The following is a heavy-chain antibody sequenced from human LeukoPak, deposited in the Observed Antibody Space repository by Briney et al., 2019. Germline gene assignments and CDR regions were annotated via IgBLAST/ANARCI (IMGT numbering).Heavy chain of an antibody. CDR1: GFTFSSYG. D-gene: IGHD1-14*01. J-gene: IGHJ4*02. V-gene: IGHV3-30*19. CDR3: AKAPPGLSLDS. Sequence: GGSLRLSCAASGFTFSSYGMHWVRQAPGKGLEWVAVISNDGSIKHYADSVKGRFTISRDNSKNTLFLQMDSLRVEDTAVYYCAKAPPGLSLDSWGQGTLVTVSS. CDR2: ISNDGSIK.